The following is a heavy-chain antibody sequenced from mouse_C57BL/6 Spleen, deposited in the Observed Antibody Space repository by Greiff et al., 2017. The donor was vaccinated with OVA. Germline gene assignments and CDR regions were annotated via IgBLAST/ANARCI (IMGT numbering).Heavy chain of an antibody. D-gene: IGHD3-1*01. Sequence: VQLQQPGTELVKPGASVKLSCKASGYTFTSYWMHWVKQRPGQGLEWIGNINPSNGGTNYNEKFKCKATLTVDKSSRTASMQLSSLTSEDVSVYYCARGLVYYAMDYWGQGTSGTVSS. CDR3: ARGLVYYAMDY. J-gene: IGHJ4*01. CDR2: INPSNGGT. CDR1: GYTFTSYW. V-gene: IGHV1-53*01.